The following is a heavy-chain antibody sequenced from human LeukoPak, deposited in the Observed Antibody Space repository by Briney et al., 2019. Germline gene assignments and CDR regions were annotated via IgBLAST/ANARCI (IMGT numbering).Heavy chain of an antibody. Sequence: PGGSLRLSCAASGFTFSSYEMNWVRQAPGKGLEWASYISSSGSTIYYADSVKGRFTISRDNAKNSLYLQMNSLRAEDTAVYYCARGSRVLRYFDWSYYYWGQGTLVTVSS. V-gene: IGHV3-48*03. CDR3: ARGSRVLRYFDWSYYY. J-gene: IGHJ4*02. D-gene: IGHD3-9*01. CDR1: GFTFSSYE. CDR2: ISSSGSTI.